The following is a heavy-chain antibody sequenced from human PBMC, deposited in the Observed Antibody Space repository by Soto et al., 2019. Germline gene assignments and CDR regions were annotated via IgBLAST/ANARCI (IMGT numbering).Heavy chain of an antibody. D-gene: IGHD6-13*01. V-gene: IGHV1-69*06. Sequence: ASVKVCCKASGGAFSCYALSWLRQAPEQGLEWMGGIIPIFGTANYAQKFQGRVTITADKSTSTAYMELSSLRSEDTAMYYCARMIAAAYVFYGMDVWGQGTTVTVSS. CDR3: ARMIAAAYVFYGMDV. J-gene: IGHJ6*02. CDR2: IIPIFGTA. CDR1: GGAFSCYA.